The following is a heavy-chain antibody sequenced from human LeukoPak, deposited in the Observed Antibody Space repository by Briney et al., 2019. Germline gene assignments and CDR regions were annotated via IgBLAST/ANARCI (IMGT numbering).Heavy chain of an antibody. J-gene: IGHJ4*02. V-gene: IGHV3-23*01. D-gene: IGHD2-15*01. Sequence: GGSLRLSCAASGLTFSDYAMSWFRQAPGKGLEWVSGINCDFTPHYADSVKGRFTISRDNSKNTFHLQLNSLRAEDTAVYYCAKDYSESRVADVFFEYWGQGTLVNAS. CDR2: INCDFTP. CDR1: GLTFSDYA. CDR3: AKDYSESRVADVFFEY.